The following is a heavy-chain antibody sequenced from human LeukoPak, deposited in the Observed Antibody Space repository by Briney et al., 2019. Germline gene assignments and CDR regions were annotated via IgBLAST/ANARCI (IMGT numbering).Heavy chain of an antibody. CDR1: GFTFSSYW. Sequence: GGSLRLSCAASGFTFSSYWMSWVRQAPGKGLEWVANIKQDGSEKYYVDSVKGRFTISRDNAKNSLYLQMNSLRAEDTAVYYCARARLYYGSGSYFFDYWGQGTLVTVSS. V-gene: IGHV3-7*01. CDR3: ARARLYYGSGSYFFDY. J-gene: IGHJ4*02. D-gene: IGHD3-10*01. CDR2: IKQDGSEK.